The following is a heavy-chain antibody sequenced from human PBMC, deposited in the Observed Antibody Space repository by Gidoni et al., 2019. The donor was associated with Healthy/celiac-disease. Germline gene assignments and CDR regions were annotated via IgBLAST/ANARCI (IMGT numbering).Heavy chain of an antibody. CDR3: AKDRIAARRAFDI. J-gene: IGHJ3*02. V-gene: IGHV3-23*01. Sequence: EVQLLESGGGLVQPGGSLRLSCAASGFPFSSYAMSWVRQAPGKGLEWVSAISGSGGSTYYADSVKGRFTISRDNSKNTLYLQMNSLRAEDTAVYYCAKDRIAARRAFDIWGQGTMVTVSS. CDR1: GFPFSSYA. D-gene: IGHD6-6*01. CDR2: ISGSGGST.